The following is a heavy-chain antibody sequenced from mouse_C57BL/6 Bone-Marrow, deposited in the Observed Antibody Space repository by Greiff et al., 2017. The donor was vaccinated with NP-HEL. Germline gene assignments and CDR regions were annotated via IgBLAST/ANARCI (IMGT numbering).Heavy chain of an antibody. J-gene: IGHJ2*01. V-gene: IGHV14-4*01. D-gene: IGHD1-1*01. CDR1: GFNIKDDY. Sequence: EVKLVESGAELVRPGASVKLSCTASGFNIKDDYMHWVKQRPEQGLEWIGWLDPENGDTEYASKFQGKATITADTSSNTAYLQLSSLTSEDTAVYYCTTITTVVGRDYWGQGTTLTVSS. CDR3: TTITTVVGRDY. CDR2: LDPENGDT.